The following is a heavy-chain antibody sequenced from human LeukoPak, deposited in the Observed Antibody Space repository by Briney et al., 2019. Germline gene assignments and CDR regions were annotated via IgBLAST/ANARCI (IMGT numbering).Heavy chain of an antibody. Sequence: PGGSLRLSCAASGFTFSSYWMHWVRQAPGKGLVWVSRINSDGSSTSYADSVKGRFTISRDNARNSLYLQMNSLRAEDTAVYYCARGSQRVASQDNWFDPWGQGTLVTVSS. D-gene: IGHD5-12*01. J-gene: IGHJ5*02. CDR1: GFTFSSYW. CDR3: ARGSQRVASQDNWFDP. V-gene: IGHV3-74*01. CDR2: INSDGSST.